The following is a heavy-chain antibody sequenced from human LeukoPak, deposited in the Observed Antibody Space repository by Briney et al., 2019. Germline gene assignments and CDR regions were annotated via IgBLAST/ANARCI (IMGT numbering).Heavy chain of an antibody. D-gene: IGHD3-22*01. CDR2: IIPILGIA. V-gene: IGHV1-69*04. Sequence: ASVKVSCKASGGTFSSYAISWVRQAPGQGLEWMGRIIPILGIANYAQKLQGRVTITADKSTSTAYMELSSLRSEDTAVYYCARRKYYYDSSGYPAEHFQHWGQGTLVTVSS. J-gene: IGHJ1*01. CDR3: ARRKYYYDSSGYPAEHFQH. CDR1: GGTFSSYA.